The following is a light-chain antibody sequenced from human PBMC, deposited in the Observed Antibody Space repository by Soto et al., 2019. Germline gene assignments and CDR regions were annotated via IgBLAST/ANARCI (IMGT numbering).Light chain of an antibody. CDR3: QVWDSSRDHPL. Sequence: SYELTQPPSVSVAPGKTARITCGGNNIRSKSVHWYQQKPGQAPVLVIYYDSDRPSGIPERFSGYNSGNTATLTISRVEAGDEAGYYCQVWDSSRDHPLYGGATKLTVL. CDR1: NIRSKS. CDR2: YDS. J-gene: IGLJ2*01. V-gene: IGLV3-21*04.